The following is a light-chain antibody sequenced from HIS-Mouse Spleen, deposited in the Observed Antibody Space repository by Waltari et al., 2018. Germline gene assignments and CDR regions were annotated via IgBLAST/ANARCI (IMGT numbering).Light chain of an antibody. J-gene: IGLJ3*02. Sequence: QSVLTQPPSASGTPGQRVTISCSGRSPNLGSHYVYWYQQLPGTAPKLLIYRNNQRPSGVPDRFSGSKSGTSASLAISGLRSEDEADYYCAAWDDSLSGLFGGGTKLTVL. CDR1: SPNLGSHY. CDR2: RNN. V-gene: IGLV1-47*01. CDR3: AAWDDSLSGL.